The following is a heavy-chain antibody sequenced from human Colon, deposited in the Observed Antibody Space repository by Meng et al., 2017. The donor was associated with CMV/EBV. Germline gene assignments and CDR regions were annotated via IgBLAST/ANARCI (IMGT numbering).Heavy chain of an antibody. Sequence: SETLSLTCTVSGGSVSSGSYYWSWIRQPPGKGLEWIGYIYYSGSTNYNPSLKSRVTISVDTSKNQFSLKLSSVTAADTAVYYCARGGVGYCDSTRCSYYNNGMDVWGQGTTVTVSS. CDR3: ARGGVGYCDSTRCSYYNNGMDV. V-gene: IGHV4-61*01. CDR1: GGSVSSGSYY. CDR2: IYYSGST. J-gene: IGHJ6*02. D-gene: IGHD2-2*01.